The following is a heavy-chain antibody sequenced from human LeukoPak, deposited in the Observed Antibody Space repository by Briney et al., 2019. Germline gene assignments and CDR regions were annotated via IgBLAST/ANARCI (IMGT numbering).Heavy chain of an antibody. CDR1: GGSFSSYY. J-gene: IGHJ4*02. CDR3: ARNFPYSKLDY. D-gene: IGHD6-13*01. CDR2: IDHSGST. Sequence: PSETLSLTCAVSGGSFSSYYWSWIRQPPGKGLEWIGEIDHSGSTNYNPSLKRRVTISVDTSKSQFSLQLSSVTAADTAVYYCARNFPYSKLDYWGQGTLVTVSS. V-gene: IGHV4-34*01.